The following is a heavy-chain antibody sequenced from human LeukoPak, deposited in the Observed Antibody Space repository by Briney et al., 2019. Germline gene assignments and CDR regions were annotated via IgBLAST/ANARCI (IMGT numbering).Heavy chain of an antibody. CDR1: GYTFTSYY. Sequence: ASVKASCKASGYTFTSYYMHGVRQAPGRGLEWMGIINPIGGSTSYAQKFQGRVTMTRDTTTSTVYMELSSLRSEDTAVYYCARGDSYGSYFDYWGQGTLVTVSS. CDR3: ARGDSYGSYFDY. D-gene: IGHD5-18*01. V-gene: IGHV1-46*01. CDR2: INPIGGST. J-gene: IGHJ4*02.